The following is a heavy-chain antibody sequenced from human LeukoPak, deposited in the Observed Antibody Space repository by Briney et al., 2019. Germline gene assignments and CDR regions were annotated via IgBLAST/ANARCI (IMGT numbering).Heavy chain of an antibody. V-gene: IGHV1-69*04. CDR3: ARDLSSSWYWDY. J-gene: IGHJ4*02. CDR2: IIPILGIA. CDR1: GGTFSSYA. D-gene: IGHD6-13*01. Sequence: SVKVSCKASGGTFSSYAISWVRQAPGQGLEWMGRIIPILGIANYAQKFQGRVTMTRDTSTSTVYMELSSLRSEDTAVYYCARDLSSSWYWDYWGQGTLVTVSS.